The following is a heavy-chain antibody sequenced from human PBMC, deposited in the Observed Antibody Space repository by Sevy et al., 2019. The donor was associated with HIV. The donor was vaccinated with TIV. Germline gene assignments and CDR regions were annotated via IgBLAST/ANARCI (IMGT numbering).Heavy chain of an antibody. CDR3: GRYFDTSGFYSPESQRFDY. V-gene: IGHV3-7*01. J-gene: IGHJ4*02. CDR2: ISPDGSQK. Sequence: RGCLRLSCVVSGFTFTNYWMSWVRQTPGKGLDGVATISPDGSQKYYVDSLKGRITISRDNAKNSLYLQMNSLRAEDTATYYCGRYFDTSGFYSPESQRFDYWGQGTLVPVSS. CDR1: GFTFTNYW. D-gene: IGHD3-22*01.